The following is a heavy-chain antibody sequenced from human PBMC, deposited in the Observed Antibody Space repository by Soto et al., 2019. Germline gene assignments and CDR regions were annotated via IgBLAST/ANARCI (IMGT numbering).Heavy chain of an antibody. CDR3: AKWAAAAGPFDY. Sequence: PGGSLRLSCAASGFTFDDYAMHWVRQAPGKGLEWVSGISWNSGSIGYADSVKGRFTISRDNAKTSLYLQMNSLRAEDTALYYCAKWAAAAGPFDYWGQGTLVTVSS. CDR1: GFTFDDYA. V-gene: IGHV3-9*01. J-gene: IGHJ4*02. CDR2: ISWNSGSI. D-gene: IGHD6-13*01.